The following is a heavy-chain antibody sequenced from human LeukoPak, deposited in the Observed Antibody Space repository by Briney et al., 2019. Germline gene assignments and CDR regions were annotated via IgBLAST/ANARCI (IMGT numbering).Heavy chain of an antibody. D-gene: IGHD2-15*01. V-gene: IGHV4-59*01. CDR3: ARRGRAQGPLSL. Sequence: SETLSLTCTVSGGSITSFYWSWIRQPPGKGLEWIGYIYYNGSTNYNPSLKSRVTISVDTSKNQFSLNLSSVTAADTAVYYCARRGRAQGPLSLWGQGTMVTVSS. CDR1: GGSITSFY. CDR2: IYYNGST. J-gene: IGHJ3*01.